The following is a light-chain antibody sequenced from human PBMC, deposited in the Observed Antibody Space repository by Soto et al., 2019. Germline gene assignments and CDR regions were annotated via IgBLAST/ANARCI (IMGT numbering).Light chain of an antibody. V-gene: IGKV3-15*01. J-gene: IGKJ1*01. Sequence: ILMTQSPATVSVSPGESATLSCRASQNIYYNVAWYQQRPGQAPRLPIYRASTRAPGVPARFSGSGSGTEFTLTISSLQPEDFTVYSCLQYHNLWAFGQGTKVEI. CDR2: RAS. CDR3: LQYHNLWA. CDR1: QNIYYN.